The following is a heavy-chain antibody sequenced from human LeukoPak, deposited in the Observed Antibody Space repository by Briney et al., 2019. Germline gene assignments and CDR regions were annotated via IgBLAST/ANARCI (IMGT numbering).Heavy chain of an antibody. CDR3: ASLRGYYDSSGYYGY. D-gene: IGHD3-22*01. Sequence: GGSLRLSCAAPGFTFSSYSMNWVRQAPGKGLEWVSSISSSSSYIYYADSVKGRFTISRDNAKNSLYLQMNSLRAEDTAVYYCASLRGYYDSSGYYGYWDQGTLVTVSS. V-gene: IGHV3-21*01. J-gene: IGHJ4*02. CDR2: ISSSSSYI. CDR1: GFTFSSYS.